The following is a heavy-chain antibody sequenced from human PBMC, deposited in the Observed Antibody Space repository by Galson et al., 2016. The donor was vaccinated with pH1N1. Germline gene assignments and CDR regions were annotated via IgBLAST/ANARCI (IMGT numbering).Heavy chain of an antibody. CDR2: FSISGGT. V-gene: IGHV4-61*02. J-gene: IGHJ4*01. Sequence: TLSLTCTVSGGAISTGSYYWGWVRQPAGKGLEWIGRFSISGGTNYNSSLSSPVTISFETSKNQFSLELTSVTAADTVVYYCARDHYFGSGIHDWGQEIQVTVS. CDR1: GGAISTGSYY. CDR3: ARDHYFGSGIHD. D-gene: IGHD3-10*01.